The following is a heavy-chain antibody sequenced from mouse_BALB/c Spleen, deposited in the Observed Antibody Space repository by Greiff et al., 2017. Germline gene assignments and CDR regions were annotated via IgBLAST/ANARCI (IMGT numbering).Heavy chain of an antibody. J-gene: IGHJ3*01. D-gene: IGHD2-4*01. CDR1: GFSLTSYG. CDR2: IWAGGST. CDR3: ARDRVYDYDGAWFAY. Sequence: QVQLKESGPGLVAPSQSLSITCTVSGFSLTSYGVHWVRQPPGKGLEWLGVIWAGGSTNYNSALMSRLSISKDNSKSQVFLKMNSLQTDDTAMYYCARDRVYDYDGAWFAYWGQGTLVTVSA. V-gene: IGHV2-9*02.